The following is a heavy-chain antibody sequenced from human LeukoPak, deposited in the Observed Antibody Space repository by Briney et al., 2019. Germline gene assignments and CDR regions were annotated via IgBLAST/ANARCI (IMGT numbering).Heavy chain of an antibody. CDR3: ATNDAMDV. D-gene: IGHD1-1*01. CDR2: INWNSGSI. V-gene: IGHV3-9*01. CDR1: GFTFDDHD. J-gene: IGHJ6*02. Sequence: GTSLRLSCAASGFTFDDHDMHWVRQPPGKGLEWVSGINWNSGSIGYADSVKGRFTISRDNAKRSLYLQMNSLRAEDTALYYCATNDAMDVWGQGTTVTVSS.